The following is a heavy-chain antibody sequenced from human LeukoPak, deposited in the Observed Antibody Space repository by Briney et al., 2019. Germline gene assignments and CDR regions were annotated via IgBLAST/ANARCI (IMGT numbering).Heavy chain of an antibody. CDR2: IIPKNGGT. CDR3: ARGRGVTTAGTSWFDP. Sequence: GSVKVSCKASGGTFNSYAISWVRQAPGQGLEWMGRIIPKNGGTRYAQKFQGWVTVSRDTSISTAYMELSTLKSDDTAVYYCARGRGVTTAGTSWFDPWGQGTLVIVSS. D-gene: IGHD6-13*01. J-gene: IGHJ5*02. CDR1: GGTFNSYA. V-gene: IGHV1-2*04.